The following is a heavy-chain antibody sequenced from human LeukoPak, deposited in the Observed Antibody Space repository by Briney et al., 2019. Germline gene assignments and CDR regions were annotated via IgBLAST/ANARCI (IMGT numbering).Heavy chain of an antibody. CDR2: INHSGST. D-gene: IGHD3-10*01. Sequence: SETLSLTSAVYGGSFSGHYWSWIRQPPGKGLEWIGEINHSGSTKYNSSLKSRVTISVDTSKNQFSLKLSSVTAADTAVYYCARRLGRKFGERFYYYHYMDVWGKGTTVTISS. V-gene: IGHV4-34*01. CDR3: ARRLGRKFGERFYYYHYMDV. J-gene: IGHJ6*03. CDR1: GGSFSGHY.